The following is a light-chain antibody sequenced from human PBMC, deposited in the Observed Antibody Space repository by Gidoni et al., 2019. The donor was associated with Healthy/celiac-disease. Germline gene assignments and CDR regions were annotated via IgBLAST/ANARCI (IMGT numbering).Light chain of an antibody. J-gene: IGKJ5*01. V-gene: IGKV1-12*01. CDR1: QSIGVW. CDR2: SAS. CDR3: LQADSFPRT. Sequence: DIQMTQSPSSVSVSVGDRVTISCRASQSIGVWLAWYQQRPGNASNLLIYSASILHRGVPSRFSGGGSGTHFTLTITSLQPEDVGTYFCLQADSFPRTFXQXTRLXI.